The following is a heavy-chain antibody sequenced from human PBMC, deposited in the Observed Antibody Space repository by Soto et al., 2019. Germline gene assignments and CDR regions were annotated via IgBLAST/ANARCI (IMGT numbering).Heavy chain of an antibody. CDR3: ARGWLPAPYNWFDP. CDR2: INHSGST. D-gene: IGHD3-22*01. CDR1: GGSFSGYY. J-gene: IGHJ5*02. Sequence: SETLSLTCAVYGGSFSGYYWSWIRQPPGKGLEWIGEINHSGSTNYNPSLKSRVTISVDTSKNQFSLKLNSVTAADTAVYYCARGWLPAPYNWFDPWGQGTLVTVS. V-gene: IGHV4-34*01.